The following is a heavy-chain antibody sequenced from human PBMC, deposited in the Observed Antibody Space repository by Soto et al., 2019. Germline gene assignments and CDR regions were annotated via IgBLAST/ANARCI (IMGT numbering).Heavy chain of an antibody. Sequence: QVQLVQSGAEVKKPGASVKVSCKASGYTFTSYGISWVRQAPGQGLEWMGWISDYNGNTKYVEKFQGRVTMTTDTSTSTAYIELRRLRPDDTAVYYCAREAAAGLNDYWGQGALVTVSS. CDR2: ISDYNGNT. D-gene: IGHD6-13*01. CDR3: AREAAAGLNDY. J-gene: IGHJ4*02. CDR1: GYTFTSYG. V-gene: IGHV1-18*01.